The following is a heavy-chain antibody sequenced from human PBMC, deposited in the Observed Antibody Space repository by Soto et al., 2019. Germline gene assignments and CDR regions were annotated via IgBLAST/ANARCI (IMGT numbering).Heavy chain of an antibody. V-gene: IGHV4-4*02. J-gene: IGHJ3*02. Sequence: PSDTLSLTCAVSGGSISSSNWWSWVRQPPGKGLEWIGEIYHSGSTNYNPSLKSRVTISVDKSKNQFSLKLSSVTAADTAVYYCARDSYDILTGYYDAFDMWGQGTMVTV. CDR2: IYHSGST. CDR3: ARDSYDILTGYYDAFDM. CDR1: GGSISSSNW. D-gene: IGHD3-9*01.